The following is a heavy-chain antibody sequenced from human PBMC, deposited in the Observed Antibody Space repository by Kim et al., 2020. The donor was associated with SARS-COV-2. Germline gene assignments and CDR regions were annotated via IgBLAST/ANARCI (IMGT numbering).Heavy chain of an antibody. J-gene: IGHJ5*02. CDR3: ARERGYCSSTSCYNGYNWFDP. D-gene: IGHD2-2*02. V-gene: IGHV1-2*02. CDR2: INPNSGGT. CDR1: GYTFTGYY. Sequence: ASVKVSCKASGYTFTGYYMHWVRQAPGQGLEWMGWINPNSGGTNYAQKFQGRVTMTRDTSISTAYMELSRLRSDDTAVYYCARERGYCSSTSCYNGYNWFDPWGQGTLVTVSS.